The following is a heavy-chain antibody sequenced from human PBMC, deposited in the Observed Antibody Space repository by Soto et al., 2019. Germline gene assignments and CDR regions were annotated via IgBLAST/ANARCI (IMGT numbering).Heavy chain of an antibody. CDR3: AREANYYGSGSPRGGWWFDP. CDR1: GGSFSGYY. J-gene: IGHJ5*02. Sequence: QVQLQQWGAGLLKPSETLSLTCAVYGGSFSGYYWSWIRQPPGKGLEWIGEINHSGSTNYNPSLKSRVTRSVDTSKNQFSLKLSSVTAADTAVYYCAREANYYGSGSPRGGWWFDPWGQGTLVTVSS. D-gene: IGHD3-10*01. V-gene: IGHV4-34*01. CDR2: INHSGST.